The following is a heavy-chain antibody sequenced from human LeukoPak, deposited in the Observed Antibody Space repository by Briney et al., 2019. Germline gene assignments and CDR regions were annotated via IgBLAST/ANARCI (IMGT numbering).Heavy chain of an antibody. CDR3: ARGVVVPAAIGYYFDY. J-gene: IGHJ4*02. CDR1: GFTFSSYA. D-gene: IGHD2-2*02. CDR2: ISGSGGST. Sequence: GGSLRLSCAASGFTFSSYAMSWVRQAPGKGLEWVSAISGSGGSTYYADSVKGRFTISRDNSKNTLYLQMNSLRAEDTAVYYCARGVVVPAAIGYYFDYWGQGTLVTVSS. V-gene: IGHV3-23*01.